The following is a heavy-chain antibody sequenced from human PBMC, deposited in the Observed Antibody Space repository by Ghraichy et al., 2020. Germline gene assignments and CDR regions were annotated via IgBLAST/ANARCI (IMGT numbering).Heavy chain of an antibody. Sequence: GGSLRLSCVASGFTFSGYCMQWVRQAPGKGLGWVANIRQDGNEKYYVDSVKGRFTISRDNARNSLYLQMNSLRAEDTAVYYCARRYFDSWGQGTLVTVSS. CDR3: ARRYFDS. CDR2: IRQDGNEK. V-gene: IGHV3-7*03. J-gene: IGHJ4*02. CDR1: GFTFSGYC.